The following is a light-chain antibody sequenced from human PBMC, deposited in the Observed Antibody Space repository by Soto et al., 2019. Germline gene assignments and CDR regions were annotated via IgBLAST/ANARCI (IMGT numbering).Light chain of an antibody. CDR2: GAS. V-gene: IGKV3-20*01. J-gene: IGKJ1*01. CDR1: QSVSSSY. CDR3: QQYGRSQAT. Sequence: EIVLTQSPGTLSLSPGERATLSCRASQSVSSSYLAWYQQKPGQAPRLLIYGASSRATGIPDRFSGSGSGTDFTLTISRLEPDDFEVYYCQQYGRSQATFGKGTKVNIX.